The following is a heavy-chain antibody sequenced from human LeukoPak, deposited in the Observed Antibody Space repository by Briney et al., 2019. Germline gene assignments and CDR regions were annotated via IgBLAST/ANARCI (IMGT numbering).Heavy chain of an antibody. Sequence: SVKVSCKASGGTFSSYAISWVRQAPGQGLEWMGGIIPIFGTANYAQKFQGRVTITTDESTSTAYMELSSLRSGDTAVYYCARDHLPYYDILTGYYTAFDIWGQGTMVTVSS. V-gene: IGHV1-69*05. CDR2: IIPIFGTA. CDR3: ARDHLPYYDILTGYYTAFDI. D-gene: IGHD3-9*01. J-gene: IGHJ3*02. CDR1: GGTFSSYA.